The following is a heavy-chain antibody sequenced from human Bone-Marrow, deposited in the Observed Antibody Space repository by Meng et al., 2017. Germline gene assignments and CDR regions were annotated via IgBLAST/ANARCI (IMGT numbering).Heavy chain of an antibody. D-gene: IGHD3-22*01. J-gene: IGHJ4*02. V-gene: IGHV2-5*01. CDR2: IYWNDDK. CDR1: GFLLSTSGVG. Sequence: SGPTLVKPTQTLTLTCTFSGFLLSTSGVGVGWIRQPPGKALEWLALIYWNDDKRYSPSLKSRLTITKDTSKNQVVLTMTNMDPVDTATYYCAHRRSNYYDSSGNYFDYWGQGTLVTVSS. CDR3: AHRRSNYYDSSGNYFDY.